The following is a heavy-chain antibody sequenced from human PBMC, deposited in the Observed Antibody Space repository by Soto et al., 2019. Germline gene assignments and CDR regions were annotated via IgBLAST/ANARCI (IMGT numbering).Heavy chain of an antibody. D-gene: IGHD6-19*01. CDR1: GYSFTNYG. CDR2: ISADNGDT. J-gene: IGHJ6*03. V-gene: IGHV1-18*01. Sequence: QDQLVQSGGEVKKPGASVKVSCKASGYSFTNYGITWVRQAPGQGFEWMGGISADNGDTNYAQKLQGRVTMTTDASTSTAYLELRSLRSDDTAVYYCARDRGVAPPVAGNTHYYYYMDVWGKGTTVTVSS. CDR3: ARDRGVAPPVAGNTHYYYYMDV.